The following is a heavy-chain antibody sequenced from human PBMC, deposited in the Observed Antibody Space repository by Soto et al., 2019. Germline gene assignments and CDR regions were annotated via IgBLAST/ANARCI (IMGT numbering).Heavy chain of an antibody. D-gene: IGHD3-16*01. CDR3: AISQARGGRTTFIQ. Sequence: SXSLSCAVSGFTFSDNSRHWFRQDPEKGLEWVSGINWKSDIGYADPVKGRLTIYRDNDDNSLHLQMKSLRAEDKDLYYCAISQARGGRTTFIQWGQGT. CDR2: INWKSDI. CDR1: GFTFSDNS. J-gene: IGHJ4*02. V-gene: IGHV3-9*01.